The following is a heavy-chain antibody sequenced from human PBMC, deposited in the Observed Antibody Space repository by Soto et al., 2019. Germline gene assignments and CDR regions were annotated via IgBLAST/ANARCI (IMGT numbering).Heavy chain of an antibody. CDR2: IKSKTDGGTT. CDR1: GFTFSNAW. J-gene: IGHJ4*02. D-gene: IGHD5-12*01. Sequence: PGGSLRLSCAASGFTFSNAWMNWVRQAPGKGLEWVGRIKSKTDGGTTDYAAPVKGRFTISRDDSKNTLYLQMNSLKTEDTAVYYCTTDFVATRETSDYWGQGTLVTVSS. CDR3: TTDFVATRETSDY. V-gene: IGHV3-15*07.